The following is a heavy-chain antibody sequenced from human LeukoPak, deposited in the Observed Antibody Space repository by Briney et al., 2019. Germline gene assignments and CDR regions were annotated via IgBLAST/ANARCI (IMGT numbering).Heavy chain of an antibody. Sequence: PSETLSLTCTVSGGSISSSSYYWGWIRQPPGKGLEWIGSIYYSGSTYYNPSLKSRVTISVDTSKNQFSLKLSSVTAADTAVYYCAVVPAARSFVDYWGQGTLVTVSS. CDR3: AVVPAARSFVDY. CDR2: IYYSGST. D-gene: IGHD2-2*01. CDR1: GGSISSSSYY. V-gene: IGHV4-39*01. J-gene: IGHJ4*02.